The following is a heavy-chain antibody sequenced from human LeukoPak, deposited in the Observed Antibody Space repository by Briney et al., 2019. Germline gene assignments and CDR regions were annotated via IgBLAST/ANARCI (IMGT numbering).Heavy chain of an antibody. CDR3: ARGAAAAAAGSNYDY. D-gene: IGHD6-13*01. Sequence: GGSLRLSCAASGFTFSSYSMNWVRRAPGKGLERVSSISSSSSYIYYADSVKGRFTISRDNAKNSLYLQMNSLRAEDTAVYYCARGAAAAAAGSNYDYWGQGTLVTVSS. J-gene: IGHJ4*02. CDR2: ISSSSSYI. CDR1: GFTFSSYS. V-gene: IGHV3-21*01.